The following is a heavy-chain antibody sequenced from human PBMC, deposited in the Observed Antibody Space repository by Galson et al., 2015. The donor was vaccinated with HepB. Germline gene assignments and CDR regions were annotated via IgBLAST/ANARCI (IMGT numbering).Heavy chain of an antibody. CDR2: ISGSGGST. D-gene: IGHD2-8*02. J-gene: IGHJ4*02. Sequence: SLRLSCAASGFTFSSYAMSWVRQAPGKGLEWVSAISGSGGSTYYADSVKGRFTISRDNSKNTLYLQMNSLRAEDTAVYYCAKDQGSGYCTGGVCYYFDYWGQGTLVTVSS. CDR3: AKDQGSGYCTGGVCYYFDY. V-gene: IGHV3-23*01. CDR1: GFTFSSYA.